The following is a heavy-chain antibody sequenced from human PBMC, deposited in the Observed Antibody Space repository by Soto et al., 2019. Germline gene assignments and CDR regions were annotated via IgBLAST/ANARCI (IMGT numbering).Heavy chain of an antibody. CDR3: ARGGRGSGLYFLYYFDL. CDR2: IYHTGST. CDR1: AGSLSNYY. Sequence: SSTLSLTCAVSAGSLSNYYWTWIRQSPGKGLEWIGEIYHTGSTKYNPSLKSRFAISVDMSKNQFSLTLSSVTPADTAVYYCARGGRGSGLYFLYYFDLWGQGTLVTSPQ. V-gene: IGHV4-59*01. D-gene: IGHD3-16*01. J-gene: IGHJ4*02.